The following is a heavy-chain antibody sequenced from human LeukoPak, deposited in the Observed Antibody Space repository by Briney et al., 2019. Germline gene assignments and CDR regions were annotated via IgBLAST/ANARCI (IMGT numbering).Heavy chain of an antibody. J-gene: IGHJ4*02. CDR1: GFTFSSYS. D-gene: IGHD5-12*01. CDR3: ARVVGYDQTLDY. Sequence: PGGSLRLSCAASGFTFSSYSMTWVRQAPGKGLEWVSSISSSSSYIYYADSVKGRFTISRDNAKNSLYLQMNSLRAEDTAVYYCARVVGYDQTLDYWGQGTLVTVSS. CDR2: ISSSSSYI. V-gene: IGHV3-21*01.